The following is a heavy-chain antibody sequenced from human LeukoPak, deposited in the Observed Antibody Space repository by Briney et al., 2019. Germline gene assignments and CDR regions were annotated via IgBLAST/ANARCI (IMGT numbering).Heavy chain of an antibody. CDR3: ARRYTASPGERSDY. CDR1: GGSISNYY. CDR2: IYYSGST. V-gene: IGHV4-59*08. D-gene: IGHD2-2*02. J-gene: IGHJ4*02. Sequence: SETLSLTCTVSGGSISNYYWTWIRQPPGKGLEWIGYIYYSGSTTYTPPLSSRVTISLDTSKNQFSLMLRSLTAADTAVYYCARRYTASPGERSDYWGQGTLVTVSS.